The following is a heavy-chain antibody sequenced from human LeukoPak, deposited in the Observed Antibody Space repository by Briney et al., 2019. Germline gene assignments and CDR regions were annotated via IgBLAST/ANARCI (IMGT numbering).Heavy chain of an antibody. CDR2: INPNSGGT. J-gene: IGHJ3*02. D-gene: IGHD6-19*01. V-gene: IGHV1-2*06. Sequence: ASVKVSCKASGYTFTGYYMHWVRQAPGQGPEWMGRINPNSGGTNYAQKFQGRVTMTRDTSISTAYMELSRLRSDDTAVYYCARDRQWLVRGAFDIWGQGTMVTVSS. CDR3: ARDRQWLVRGAFDI. CDR1: GYTFTGYY.